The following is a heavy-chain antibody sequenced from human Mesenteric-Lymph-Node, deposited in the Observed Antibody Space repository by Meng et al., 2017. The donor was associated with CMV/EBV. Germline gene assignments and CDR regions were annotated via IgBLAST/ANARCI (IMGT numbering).Heavy chain of an antibody. D-gene: IGHD1-7*01. J-gene: IGHJ3*02. CDR1: GFTFSGYW. V-gene: IGHV3-7*01. Sequence: GESLKISCTASGFTFSGYWMSWVRQAPGKGLEWVANIHQDGSETYSLDSVKGRFTISRDNAKNSLFLQMNSLRAEDTAVYYCASLAITGTPLAGYDPFYIWGQGTMVTVSS. CDR2: IHQDGSET. CDR3: ASLAITGTPLAGYDPFYI.